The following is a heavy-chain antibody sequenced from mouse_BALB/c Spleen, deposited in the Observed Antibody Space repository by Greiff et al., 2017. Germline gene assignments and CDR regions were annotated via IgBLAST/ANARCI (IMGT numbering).Heavy chain of an antibody. V-gene: IGHV5-6-4*01. CDR2: ISSGGSYT. Sequence: EVHLVESGGGLVKPGGSLKLSCAASGFTFSSYTMSWVRQTPEKRLEWVATISSGGSYTYYPDSVKGRFTISRDNAKNTLYLQMSSLKSEDTAMYYCTRDRGIWFAYWGQGTLVTVSA. CDR3: TRDRGIWFAY. J-gene: IGHJ3*01. CDR1: GFTFSSYT.